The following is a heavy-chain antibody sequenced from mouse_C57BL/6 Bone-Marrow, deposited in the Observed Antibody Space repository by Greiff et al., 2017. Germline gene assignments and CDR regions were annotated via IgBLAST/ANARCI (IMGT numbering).Heavy chain of an antibody. Sequence: VQLQQPGAELVKPGASVKMSCKASGYTFTCYWITWVKQRPGQGLEWIGDIYPGSGSTNYNEKFKSKATLTVDTSSSTAYMQLSSLTSEDSAVYYCARSGIYYYGSSYAYAMDYWGQGTSVTVSS. D-gene: IGHD1-1*01. CDR3: ARSGIYYYGSSYAYAMDY. V-gene: IGHV1-55*01. J-gene: IGHJ4*01. CDR2: IYPGSGST. CDR1: GYTFTCYW.